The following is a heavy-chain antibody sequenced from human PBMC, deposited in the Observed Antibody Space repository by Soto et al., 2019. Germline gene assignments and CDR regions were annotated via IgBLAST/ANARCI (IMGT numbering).Heavy chain of an antibody. CDR2: IYYSGST. CDR3: ARDSVAATRGWFDP. J-gene: IGHJ5*02. CDR1: GGSISSYY. V-gene: IGHV4-59*01. Sequence: PSETLSLTCTVSGGSISSYYWSWIRQPPGRGLEWIGYIYYSGSTNYNPSLKSRVTISVDTSKNQFSLKLSSVTAADTAVYYCARDSVAATRGWFDPWGQGTLVTVSS. D-gene: IGHD6-13*01.